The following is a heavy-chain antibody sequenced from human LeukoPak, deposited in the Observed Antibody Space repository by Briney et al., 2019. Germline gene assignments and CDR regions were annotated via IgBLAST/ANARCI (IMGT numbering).Heavy chain of an antibody. D-gene: IGHD3-22*01. Sequence: GSLRLSCAASGFTFSSYGMHWVRQAPGKGLEWVAFIRYDGSNKYYADSVKGRFTISRDNSKNTLYLQMNSLRAEDTAVYYCAKGGHYYDSSGTDYWGQGTLVTVSS. J-gene: IGHJ4*02. V-gene: IGHV3-30*02. CDR2: IRYDGSNK. CDR1: GFTFSSYG. CDR3: AKGGHYYDSSGTDY.